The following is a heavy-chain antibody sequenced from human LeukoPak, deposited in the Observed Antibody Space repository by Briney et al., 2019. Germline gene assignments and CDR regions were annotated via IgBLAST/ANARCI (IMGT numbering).Heavy chain of an antibody. CDR1: GFTFTGYY. J-gene: IGHJ3*02. D-gene: IGHD1-26*01. Sequence: ASVKVSCKAFGFTFTGYYMHWVRQAPGQGLEWMGWINPGTGATNYRQKFRGRVTMTRDTSIDVAYMELSSLKSDDTAMYYCAKVRGKWDSWVADAFEIWGQGTMVTVSS. CDR2: INPGTGAT. V-gene: IGHV1-2*02. CDR3: AKVRGKWDSWVADAFEI.